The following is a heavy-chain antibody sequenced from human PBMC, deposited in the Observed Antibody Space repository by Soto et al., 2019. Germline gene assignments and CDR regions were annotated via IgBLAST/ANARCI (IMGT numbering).Heavy chain of an antibody. CDR1: GYTFTGHY. CDR2: INPNSGDT. V-gene: IGHV1-2*02. D-gene: IGHD2-8*01. Sequence: ASVKVSCKASGYTFTGHYMHWVRQAPGQRLEWIGWINPNSGDTNYAQRFQERVTMTRDMSTSTAYMELSSLRSEDTAVYYCAANGRYYYYYYMDVWGKGTTVTVSS. CDR3: AANGRYYYYYYMDV. J-gene: IGHJ6*03.